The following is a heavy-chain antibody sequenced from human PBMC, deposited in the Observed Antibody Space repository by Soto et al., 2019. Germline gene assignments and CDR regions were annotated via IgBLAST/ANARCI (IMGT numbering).Heavy chain of an antibody. J-gene: IGHJ6*02. Sequence: QITLKESGPTLVKPTQTLTLTCTFSGFSLSTSGVGVGWIRQPPGKALEWLAVIYWDDDRRYSPSLKSRLTITKDTSKNQVVLTMTNMDPVDTGTYYCAHASISPYYYYGMGVWGQGTTVTVSS. CDR1: GFSLSTSGVG. V-gene: IGHV2-5*02. CDR3: AHASISPYYYYGMGV. D-gene: IGHD1-20*01. CDR2: IYWDDDR.